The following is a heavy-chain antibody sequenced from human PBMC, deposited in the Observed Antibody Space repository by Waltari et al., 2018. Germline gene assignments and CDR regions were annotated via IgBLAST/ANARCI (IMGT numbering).Heavy chain of an antibody. J-gene: IGHJ4*02. V-gene: IGHV1-46*01. D-gene: IGHD3-16*01. CDR3: ARGRTESLWALIVY. CDR2: IDPSGGRT. CDR1: GYTFRNYS. Sequence: QLQLVQSGAEVRQPGASVKGSCKASGYTFRNYSTHWVRQAPGPGLEYLGRIDPSGGRTTYTQKFQGRITMTMDTSTTTVYMEINSLRSEDTAIYYCARGRTESLWALIVYWGQGTLLTVSS.